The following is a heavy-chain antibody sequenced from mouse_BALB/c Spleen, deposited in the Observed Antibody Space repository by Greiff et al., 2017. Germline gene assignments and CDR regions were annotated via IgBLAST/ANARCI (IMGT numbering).Heavy chain of an antibody. CDR2: INPSTGYT. V-gene: IGHV1-7*01. CDR3: ARKTTAAYAMDY. J-gene: IGHJ4*01. CDR1: GYTLTSYW. D-gene: IGHD1-2*01. Sequence: VQLQQSGAELAKPGASVKMSCKASGYTLTSYWMHWVKQRPGQGLEWIGYINPSTGYTEYNQKFKDKATLTADKSSSTAYMQLSSLTSEDSAVYYCARKTTAAYAMDYWGQGTSVTVSS.